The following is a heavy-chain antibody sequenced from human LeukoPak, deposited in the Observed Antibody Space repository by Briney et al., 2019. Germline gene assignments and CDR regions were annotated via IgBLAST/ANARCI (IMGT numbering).Heavy chain of an antibody. CDR3: ARQAYYYDSSGPIDY. J-gene: IGHJ4*02. D-gene: IGHD3-22*01. V-gene: IGHV4-39*01. Sequence: SETLSLTCTVSGGAITSTAYYWGWIRQPPGKGLEWIGSIYYSGSTYYNPSLKSRVTISVDTSKNQFSLKLSSVTAADTAVYYCARQAYYYDSSGPIDYWGQGTLVTVSS. CDR1: GGAITSTAYY. CDR2: IYYSGST.